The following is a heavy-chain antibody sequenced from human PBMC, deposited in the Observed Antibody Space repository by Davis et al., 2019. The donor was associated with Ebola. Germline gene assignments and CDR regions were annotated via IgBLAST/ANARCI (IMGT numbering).Heavy chain of an antibody. CDR3: ARTFHYGNTVNPNWFDP. J-gene: IGHJ5*02. D-gene: IGHD1-7*01. CDR1: GYTFTARY. Sequence: ASVQVSCKASGYTFTARYIHWVRQAPGQGLEWMGWINPNTGDTSSAQRFQGRVTLTRDTSISTAYLELSRLTSDDTAVYYCARTFHYGNTVNPNWFDPWGPGTLVTVSS. CDR2: INPNTGDT. V-gene: IGHV1-2*02.